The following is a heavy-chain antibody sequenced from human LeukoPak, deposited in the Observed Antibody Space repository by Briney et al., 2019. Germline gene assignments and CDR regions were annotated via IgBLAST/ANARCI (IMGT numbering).Heavy chain of an antibody. J-gene: IGHJ5*02. CDR2: ISGSGGST. CDR3: EKDLLGDIVVAPAATFAP. D-gene: IGHD2-2*01. CDR1: GFTFSSYA. Sequence: PGGSLRLSCAASGFTFSSYAMSWVRQAPGKGLEWVSAISGSGGSTYYADSVKGRFTISRDNSKNTLYLQMNSLRHEHTAVYDCEKDLLGDIVVAPAATFAPWGQGTLVTVSS. V-gene: IGHV3-23*01.